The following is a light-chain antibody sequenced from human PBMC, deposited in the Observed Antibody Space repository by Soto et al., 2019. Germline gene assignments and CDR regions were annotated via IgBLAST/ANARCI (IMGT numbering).Light chain of an antibody. V-gene: IGKV3-15*01. Sequence: EIVLTQSPGTLSLSPGERATLSCRASQSVSSNYLAWYQQKPGQAPRLLIYGASTRATGIPARFSGSGSGTEFTLTISSLQSEDFAVYYRQQYNNWPFTFGPGTKVDIK. J-gene: IGKJ3*01. CDR2: GAS. CDR1: QSVSSN. CDR3: QQYNNWPFT.